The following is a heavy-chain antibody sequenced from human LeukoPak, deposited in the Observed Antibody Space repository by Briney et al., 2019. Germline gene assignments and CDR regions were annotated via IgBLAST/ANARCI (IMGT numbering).Heavy chain of an antibody. CDR1: GYNFNCYG. CDR2: ISVHNGNT. CDR3: ARDYYDILTGYYNFDY. D-gene: IGHD3-9*01. Sequence: ASVKVSCKTSGYNFNCYGISWVRQTPGQGLEWMGWISVHNGNTNYAQKFQGRVFMTTDTSTSTAYMELRSLKSDDTAVYYCARDYYDILTGYYNFDYWGQGTLVTVSS. J-gene: IGHJ4*02. V-gene: IGHV1-18*01.